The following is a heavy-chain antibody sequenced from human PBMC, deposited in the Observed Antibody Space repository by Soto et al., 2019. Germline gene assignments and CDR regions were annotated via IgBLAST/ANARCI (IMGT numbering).Heavy chain of an antibody. Sequence: QVQLVQSGAEVKKPGASVKVSCKASGDTFTGDEITWVRQATGQGLEWMGWMNRNGGNTGYAQTFQGRVSMTGNPSISTAYMELSSLRSEDTAVYYCARVPRGSRYFYSLDVWGKGTTVIVSS. D-gene: IGHD3-16*01. V-gene: IGHV1-8*01. CDR2: MNRNGGNT. J-gene: IGHJ6*03. CDR3: ARVPRGSRYFYSLDV. CDR1: GDTFTGDE.